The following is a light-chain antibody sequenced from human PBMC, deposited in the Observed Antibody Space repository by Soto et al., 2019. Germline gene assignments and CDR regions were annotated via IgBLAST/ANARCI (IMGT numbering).Light chain of an antibody. CDR1: QGINRW. Sequence: DIQMTQSPSTLSASVGDRITITCRASQGINRWLAWYQQKPGKAPKVLIYDVSNLESGVPSRFSGSGSGTEFTLTISRLQPDDFATDYCQQYSSYWTFGQGTKVEIK. CDR2: DVS. CDR3: QQYSSYWT. V-gene: IGKV1-5*01. J-gene: IGKJ1*01.